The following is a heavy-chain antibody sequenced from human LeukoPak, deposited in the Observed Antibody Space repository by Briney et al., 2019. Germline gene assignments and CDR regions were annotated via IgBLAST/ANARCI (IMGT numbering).Heavy chain of an antibody. CDR3: ARQDGSQLDY. Sequence: GGSLRLSCATSGFTFSNYEMSWVRQTPGKGLEWVSYISSSGSSTYYADSVKGRFTISRDNAKSSLCLQMDSLRAGDTAVYYCARQDGSQLDYWGRGTLVTVSS. V-gene: IGHV3-48*03. CDR1: GFTFSNYE. CDR2: ISSSGSST. D-gene: IGHD1-26*01. J-gene: IGHJ4*02.